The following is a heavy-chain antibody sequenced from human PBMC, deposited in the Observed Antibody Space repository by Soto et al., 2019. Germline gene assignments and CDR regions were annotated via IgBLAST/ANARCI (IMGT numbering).Heavy chain of an antibody. J-gene: IGHJ4*02. V-gene: IGHV3-30*03. Sequence: QVQLVESGGGVVQPGRSLRLSCVASGFTFSSYGMHWVRQAPGKGLEWVAVISYDGSNKYYADSVKGRFTISRDNSKNTLYLQMNSLRAEDTAVYYCATLSLRFDYWGQGTLVTVSS. CDR2: ISYDGSNK. CDR1: GFTFSSYG. CDR3: ATLSLRFDY.